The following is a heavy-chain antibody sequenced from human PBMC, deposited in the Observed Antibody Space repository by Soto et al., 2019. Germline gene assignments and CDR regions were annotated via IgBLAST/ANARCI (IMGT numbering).Heavy chain of an antibody. Sequence: ASVKVSCKASGYTFTSYGISWVRQAPGQGLEWMGWISAYNGNTNYAQKLQGRVTMTTDTSTSTAYMELRSLRSDDTAVYYCARYGSGSYWSDYYYYGVHVWGQGTTVTVAS. CDR1: GYTFTSYG. J-gene: IGHJ6*02. CDR2: ISAYNGNT. V-gene: IGHV1-18*01. D-gene: IGHD3-10*01. CDR3: ARYGSGSYWSDYYYYGVHV.